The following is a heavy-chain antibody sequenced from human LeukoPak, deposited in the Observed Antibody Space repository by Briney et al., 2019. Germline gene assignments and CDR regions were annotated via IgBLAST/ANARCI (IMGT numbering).Heavy chain of an antibody. CDR2: ISGSGGST. Sequence: PGGSLRLSCAASGFTFSSYAMSWVRQAPGKGLEWVSAISGSGGSTYYADSVKGRFTISRDNSKNTLHLEMNSLRAEDTAIYYCAKGGESYYNYYYMDVWGKGTTVSVSS. D-gene: IGHD3-16*01. J-gene: IGHJ6*03. CDR3: AKGGESYYNYYYMDV. V-gene: IGHV3-23*01. CDR1: GFTFSSYA.